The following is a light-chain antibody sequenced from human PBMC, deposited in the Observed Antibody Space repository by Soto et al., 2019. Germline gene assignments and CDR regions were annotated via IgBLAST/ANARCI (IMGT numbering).Light chain of an antibody. CDR2: GNS. Sequence: QSVLTQPPSVSGAPGQRVTISCTGSSSNIGAGYDVHWYQQLPGTAPKLLIYGNSNRPSGVPDRFSGSKSGTSASLAITGLQAVDEADYYCQSYDSSLSGSHVVFGRGTKLIVL. CDR3: QSYDSSLSGSHVV. CDR1: SSNIGAGYD. V-gene: IGLV1-40*01. J-gene: IGLJ2*01.